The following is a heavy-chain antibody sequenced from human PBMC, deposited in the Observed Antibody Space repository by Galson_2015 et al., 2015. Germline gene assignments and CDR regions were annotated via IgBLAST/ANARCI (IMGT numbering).Heavy chain of an antibody. D-gene: IGHD1-14*01. CDR3: ARFAGWADRAFDI. V-gene: IGHV1-2*04. CDR1: GYTFTDYF. J-gene: IGHJ3*02. Sequence: SVKVSCKAYGYTFTDYFMHWVRQAPGQGLEWLGWINPNSGGTNYAQKFQGWVTMTRDTSISTAYIELSRLRSNDTAVYYCARFAGWADRAFDIWGQGTMVTVSS. CDR2: INPNSGGT.